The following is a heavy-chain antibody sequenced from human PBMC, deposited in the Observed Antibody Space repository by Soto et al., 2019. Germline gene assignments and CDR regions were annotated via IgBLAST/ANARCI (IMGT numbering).Heavy chain of an antibody. J-gene: IGHJ4*02. CDR2: IYYSGST. Sequence: PSETLSLTCTVSGGSISSGGYYWSWIRQHPGKGLEWIGYIYYSGSTYYNPSLKSRVTISVDTPKNQFSLKLSSVTAADTAVYYCARGPVTHVVYFDYWGQGTLVTVSS. V-gene: IGHV4-31*03. CDR3: ARGPVTHVVYFDY. D-gene: IGHD4-17*01. CDR1: GGSISSGGYY.